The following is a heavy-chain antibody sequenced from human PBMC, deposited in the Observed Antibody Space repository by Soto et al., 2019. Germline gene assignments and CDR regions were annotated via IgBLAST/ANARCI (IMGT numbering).Heavy chain of an antibody. CDR2: IYPGDSDT. Sequence: PGESVKISCKGSGYSSTRYWNGWVRQMAGKGLASVGIIYPGDSDTRYSSSFQGQVTVSADKSISTAYLQWSSLKASETAMYYCARQGNVLRFLEWSQRGWFDPWGQGTLVTVSS. D-gene: IGHD3-3*01. V-gene: IGHV5-51*01. CDR1: GYSSTRYW. J-gene: IGHJ5*02. CDR3: ARQGNVLRFLEWSQRGWFDP.